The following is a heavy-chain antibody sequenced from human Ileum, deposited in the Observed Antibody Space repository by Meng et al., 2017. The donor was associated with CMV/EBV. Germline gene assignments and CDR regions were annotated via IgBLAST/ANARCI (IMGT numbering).Heavy chain of an antibody. CDR1: GGSISSSSYY. V-gene: IGHV4-39*06. D-gene: IGHD5-24*01. Sequence: RLPMQESGPGLVKPSETLSLTCNVSGGSISSSSYYWGWIRQPPGKGLEWIGSNYYRGNTYYNPSLKSRVTISVDTSKNQFSLKVNSVTAADTAMYYCAREVGNRDGYNLWGQGILVTVSS. CDR2: NYYRGNT. CDR3: AREVGNRDGYNL. J-gene: IGHJ4*02.